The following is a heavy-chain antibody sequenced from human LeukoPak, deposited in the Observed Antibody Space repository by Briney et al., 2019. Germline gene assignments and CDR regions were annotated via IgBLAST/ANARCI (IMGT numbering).Heavy chain of an antibody. V-gene: IGHV3-23*01. CDR3: TYRVGATLRGWYFDY. J-gene: IGHJ4*02. Sequence: GGSLRLSCAASGFTFSSYGMSWVRQAPGKGLEWVSAISGSGGSTYYADSVKGRFTISRDNSKNTLYLQMNSLRAEDTAVYYCTYRVGATLRGWYFDYWGQGTLVTVSS. CDR2: ISGSGGST. CDR1: GFTFSSYG. D-gene: IGHD1-26*01.